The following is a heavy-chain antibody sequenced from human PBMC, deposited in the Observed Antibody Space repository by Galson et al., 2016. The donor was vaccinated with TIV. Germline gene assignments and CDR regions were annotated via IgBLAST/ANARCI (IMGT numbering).Heavy chain of an antibody. CDR3: AKGGSWYDY. D-gene: IGHD6-13*01. CDR2: FSRSADRADRA. Sequence: SLRLSCAASGFTFETYAMTWVRQAPGKGLEWVSVFSRSADRADRAYYADSVGGRFTISRDNSKNTVFLERNSLTVEDTAVYYCAKGGSWYDYWGPGTLVTVSS. CDR1: GFTFETYA. J-gene: IGHJ4*02. V-gene: IGHV3-23*01.